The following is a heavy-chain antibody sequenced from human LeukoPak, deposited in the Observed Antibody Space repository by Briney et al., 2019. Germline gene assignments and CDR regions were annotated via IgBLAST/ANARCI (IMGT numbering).Heavy chain of an antibody. Sequence: ASVKVSCKASGYTFTSYDINWVRQATGHGLEWMGWMNPNSGNTGYAQKFQGRVTMTRNTSTSTAYMELSSLRSEDTAVYYCARPRYSSSWPYYYYYYYMDVWGKGTTVTVSS. J-gene: IGHJ6*03. CDR3: ARPRYSSSWPYYYYYYYMDV. CDR2: MNPNSGNT. D-gene: IGHD6-13*01. CDR1: GYTFTSYD. V-gene: IGHV1-8*01.